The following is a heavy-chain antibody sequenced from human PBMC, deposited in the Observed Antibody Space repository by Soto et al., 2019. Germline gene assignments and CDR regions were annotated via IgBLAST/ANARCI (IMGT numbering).Heavy chain of an antibody. J-gene: IGHJ3*02. Sequence: SETLSLTCAVSGGSISSGGYSWSWIRQPPGKGLEWIGYIYHSGSTYYNPSLKSRVTISVDRSKNQFSLKLSSVTAADTAVYYCARGRDDAFDIWGQGTMVTVSS. CDR3: ARGRDDAFDI. CDR1: GGSISSGGYS. V-gene: IGHV4-30-2*01. CDR2: IYHSGST.